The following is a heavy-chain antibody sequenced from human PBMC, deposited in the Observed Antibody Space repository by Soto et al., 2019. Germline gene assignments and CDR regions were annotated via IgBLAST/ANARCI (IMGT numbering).Heavy chain of an antibody. CDR2: INPSGGST. V-gene: IGHV1-46*01. J-gene: IGHJ3*02. Sequence: ASVKVSCKASGYTFTSYYMHWVRLAPGQGLEWMGIINPSGGSTSYAQKFQGRVTMTRDTSTSTVYMELSSLRSEDTAVYYCASPRYCSSTSCYRNAFDIWGQGTMVTVSS. CDR1: GYTFTSYY. CDR3: ASPRYCSSTSCYRNAFDI. D-gene: IGHD2-2*02.